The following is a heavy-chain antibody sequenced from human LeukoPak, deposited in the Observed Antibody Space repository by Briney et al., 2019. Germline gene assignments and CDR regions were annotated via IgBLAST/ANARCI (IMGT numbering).Heavy chain of an antibody. D-gene: IGHD5-24*01. CDR3: ARGERWLQFSDPSYFDY. Sequence: GGSLRLSCAASGFTFSSYSMNWVRQAPGKGLEWVAVISSDGSNKYYADSVKGRFTISRDNSKNTLYLQMNSLRAEDTAVYYCARGERWLQFSDPSYFDYWGQGTLVTVSS. CDR2: ISSDGSNK. J-gene: IGHJ4*02. V-gene: IGHV3-30*03. CDR1: GFTFSSYS.